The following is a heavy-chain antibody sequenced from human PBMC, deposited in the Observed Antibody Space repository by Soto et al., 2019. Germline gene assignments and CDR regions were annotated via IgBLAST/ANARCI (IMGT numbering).Heavy chain of an antibody. CDR2: TYFRSKWYN. Sequence: TLSLTCAISGDIVSSNTASWNWIRQSPSRGLEWLGRTYFRSKWYNDYAVSVKSRIIINPDTSNNQFSLQLNSVTPEDTAVYFCAKGDNLGPKTGYAFDPWGQGIMVTVSS. CDR1: GDIVSSNTAS. V-gene: IGHV6-1*01. D-gene: IGHD5-12*01. CDR3: AKGDNLGPKTGYAFDP. J-gene: IGHJ5*02.